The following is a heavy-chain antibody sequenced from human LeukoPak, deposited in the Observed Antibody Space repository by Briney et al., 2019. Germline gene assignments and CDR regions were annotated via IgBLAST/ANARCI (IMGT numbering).Heavy chain of an antibody. J-gene: IGHJ4*02. V-gene: IGHV3-7*01. D-gene: IGHD3-3*01. CDR3: ARELNHYYDFWSGYPQ. CDR1: GFTFSSYW. Sequence: GGSLRLSCAASGFTFSSYWMSWVRQAPGKGLEWVANIKQDGSEKYYVDSVKGRFTISRDNAKNSLYLQMNSLRAEDTAVYYCARELNHYYDFWSGYPQWGQGTLVTVSS. CDR2: IKQDGSEK.